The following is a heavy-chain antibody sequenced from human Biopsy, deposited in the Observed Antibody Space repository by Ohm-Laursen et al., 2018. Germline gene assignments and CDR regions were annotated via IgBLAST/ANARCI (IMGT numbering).Heavy chain of an antibody. CDR3: ASRLYGPNPIDY. D-gene: IGHD2-8*01. V-gene: IGHV4-34*01. CDR2: ITHSGYT. CDR1: SGSFSSNY. J-gene: IGHJ4*02. Sequence: SDTLSLTWAVYSGSFSSNYWTWIRQPPGKGLEWIGEITHSGYTNYNPSLKSRVTVSVDTSKNQFSLKPSSVTAADTAVYYRASRLYGPNPIDYWGQGTLVTVSS.